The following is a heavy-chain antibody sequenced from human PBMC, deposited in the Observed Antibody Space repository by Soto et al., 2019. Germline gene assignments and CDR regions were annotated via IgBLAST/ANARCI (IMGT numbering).Heavy chain of an antibody. CDR1: GGSISSSPYY. CDR2: IYYNGNT. J-gene: IGHJ4*02. Sequence: QLQLQESGPGLVEPSETLSLTCTVSGGSISSSPYYWAWIRQPPGKGLQWIGNIYYNGNTFYNPSLKRHVAIPIDTSKNQFSLRLSSVTASDTAVYYCARHGPLTNNWNQLNCWGQGTLVTVSS. D-gene: IGHD1-1*01. V-gene: IGHV4-39*01. CDR3: ARHGPLTNNWNQLNC.